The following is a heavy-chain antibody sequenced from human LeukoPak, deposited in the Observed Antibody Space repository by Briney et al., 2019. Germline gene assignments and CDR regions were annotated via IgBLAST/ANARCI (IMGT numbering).Heavy chain of an antibody. CDR1: GGSISSSSYY. CDR2: IYYSGST. CDR3: ARFELGYYLFDY. D-gene: IGHD3-22*01. J-gene: IGHJ4*02. V-gene: IGHV4-39*07. Sequence: SETLSLTCTVSGGSISSSSYYWGWIRQPPGKGLEWIGSIYYSGSTYYNPSLKSRVTISVDTSKNQFSLKLSSVTAADTAVYYCARFELGYYLFDYWGQGTLVTVSS.